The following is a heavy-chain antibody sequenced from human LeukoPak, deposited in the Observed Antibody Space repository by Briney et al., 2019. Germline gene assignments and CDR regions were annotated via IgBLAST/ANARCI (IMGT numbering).Heavy chain of an antibody. J-gene: IGHJ6*03. Sequence: SQTQSLTCTVSGGSISSCGHYWIWIRQPAGKGLEYLGRISSTGSTNYNPSLRSRVTISADTSKNHFSLKLTSVTAADTAVYYCAAQTPKIVVVPARYYMDVWGKGTTVTVSS. CDR3: AAQTPKIVVVPARYYMDV. CDR2: ISSTGST. D-gene: IGHD2-2*01. V-gene: IGHV4-61*02. CDR1: GGSISSCGHY.